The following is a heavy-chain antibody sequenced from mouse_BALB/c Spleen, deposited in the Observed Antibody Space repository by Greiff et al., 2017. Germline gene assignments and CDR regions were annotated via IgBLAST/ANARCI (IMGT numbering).Heavy chain of an antibody. V-gene: IGHV5-9*03. Sequence: EVQLVESGGGLVKPGGSLKLSCAASGFTFSSYTMSWVRQTPEKRLEWVATISSGGGNTYYPDSVKGRFTISRDNAKNNLYLQMSSLRSEDTALYYCARARGYGNYGAMDYWGQGTSVTVSS. CDR1: GFTFSSYT. J-gene: IGHJ4*01. D-gene: IGHD2-1*01. CDR2: ISSGGGNT. CDR3: ARARGYGNYGAMDY.